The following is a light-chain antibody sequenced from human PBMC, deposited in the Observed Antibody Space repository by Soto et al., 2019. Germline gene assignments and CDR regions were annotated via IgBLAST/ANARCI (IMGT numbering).Light chain of an antibody. Sequence: DIQLTQSPSFLSASVGDRVTLTCRASQGISTYLAWCLQRPGKAPKLLIYGASTLQSGVPSRFSRSGSGTEFTLTISSVQPEDFGTYYCQLLNRDWYAFGQGTKLEIK. J-gene: IGKJ2*01. CDR1: QGISTY. CDR3: QLLNRDWYA. V-gene: IGKV1-9*01. CDR2: GAS.